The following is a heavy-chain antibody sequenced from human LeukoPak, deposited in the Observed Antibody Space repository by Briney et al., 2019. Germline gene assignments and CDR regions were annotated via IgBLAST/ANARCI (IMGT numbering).Heavy chain of an antibody. CDR2: INPNTGGT. V-gene: IGHV1-2*02. D-gene: IGHD2-2*01. CDR3: ARALVPAAQRLSS. J-gene: IGHJ5*02. CDR1: GYTFTGYY. Sequence: GASVKVSCKASGYTFTGYYLHLVRQAPGQGLEWMGWINPNTGGTNYAQKFQGRVTMTRDTSISTAYMEVTRLRSDDTAVYYCARALVPAAQRLSSWGQGTLVTVS.